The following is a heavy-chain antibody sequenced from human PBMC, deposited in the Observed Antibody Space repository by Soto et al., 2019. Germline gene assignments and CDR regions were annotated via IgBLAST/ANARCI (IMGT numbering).Heavy chain of an antibody. Sequence: GGSLRLSCAASGFTFSDYYMSWIRQAPGKGLEWVSYISTSSTYTNYADSVKGRFTISRDNAKNSLYLQMNSLGAEDTAVYYCARWYSGSYDEGYYFDYWGQGTLVTVSS. J-gene: IGHJ4*02. V-gene: IGHV3-11*06. D-gene: IGHD1-26*01. CDR1: GFTFSDYY. CDR2: ISTSSTYT. CDR3: ARWYSGSYDEGYYFDY.